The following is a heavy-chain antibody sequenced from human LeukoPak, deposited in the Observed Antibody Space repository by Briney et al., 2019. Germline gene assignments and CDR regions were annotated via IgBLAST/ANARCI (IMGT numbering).Heavy chain of an antibody. V-gene: IGHV4-31*03. Sequence: SETLSLTCTVSGGSISSGGYYWSWIRQHPGKGLEWIGYIYYSGSTYYNPSLKSRVTISVDTSKNQFSLKLSSVTAADTAVYYCARLASTYYDFWSGYYPGVYYFDYWGQGTLVTVSS. D-gene: IGHD3-3*01. CDR3: ARLASTYYDFWSGYYPGVYYFDY. CDR2: IYYSGST. J-gene: IGHJ4*02. CDR1: GGSISSGGYY.